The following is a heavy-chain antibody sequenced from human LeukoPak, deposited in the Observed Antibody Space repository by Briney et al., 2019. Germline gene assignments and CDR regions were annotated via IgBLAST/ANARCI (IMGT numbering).Heavy chain of an antibody. CDR1: GGSISSYY. D-gene: IGHD2-15*01. V-gene: IGHV4-59*12. CDR2: IYYIGGT. J-gene: IGHJ4*02. Sequence: SETLSLTCTVSGGSISSYYWSWIRQPPGKGLEWIGYIYYIGGTNYNPSLKSRVTISVDTSKNQFSLKLSSVTAADTAVYYCARDGGSGYWGQGTLVTVSS. CDR3: ARDGGSGY.